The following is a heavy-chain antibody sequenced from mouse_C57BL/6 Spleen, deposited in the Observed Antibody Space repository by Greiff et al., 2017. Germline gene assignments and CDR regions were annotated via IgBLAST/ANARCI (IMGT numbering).Heavy chain of an antibody. D-gene: IGHD2-1*01. CDR3: AGNYVGWYFDV. V-gene: IGHV5-17*01. J-gene: IGHJ1*03. CDR1: GFTFSDYG. CDR2: ISSGSSTI. Sequence: EVKVVESGGGLVKPGGSLKLSCAASGFTFSDYGMHWVRQAPEKGLEWVAYISSGSSTIYYADTVKGRFTISRDNAKNTLFLQMTSLRSEDTAMYYCAGNYVGWYFDVWGTGTTVTVSS.